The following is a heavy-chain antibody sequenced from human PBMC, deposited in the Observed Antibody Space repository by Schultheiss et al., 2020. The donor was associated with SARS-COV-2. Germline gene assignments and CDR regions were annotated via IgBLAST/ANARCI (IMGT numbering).Heavy chain of an antibody. CDR1: GFTFSSYA. CDR3: AKRGLGFHQLLYGDAFDI. Sequence: AGSLRLSCAASGFTFSSYAMSWVRQAPGKGLEWVSAISGSGGSTYYADSVKGRFTISRDNSKNTLYLQMNSLRAEDTAVYYCAKRGLGFHQLLYGDAFDIWGQGTMVT. CDR2: ISGSGGST. D-gene: IGHD2-2*02. J-gene: IGHJ3*02. V-gene: IGHV3-23*01.